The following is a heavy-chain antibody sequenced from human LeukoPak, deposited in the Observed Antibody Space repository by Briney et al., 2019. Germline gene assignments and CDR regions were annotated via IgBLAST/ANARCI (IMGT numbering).Heavy chain of an antibody. Sequence: PGGSLRLSCAASGFTFSSYGMHWVRQAPGKGLEWVAYIRYDGSNKYYADSVKGRFTISRDNSKNTLYLQMNSLRAEDTAVYYCAKDSSGSWFGGRFDYWGQGTLVTVSS. CDR1: GFTFSSYG. CDR3: AKDSSGSWFGGRFDY. V-gene: IGHV3-30*02. CDR2: IRYDGSNK. D-gene: IGHD6-13*01. J-gene: IGHJ4*02.